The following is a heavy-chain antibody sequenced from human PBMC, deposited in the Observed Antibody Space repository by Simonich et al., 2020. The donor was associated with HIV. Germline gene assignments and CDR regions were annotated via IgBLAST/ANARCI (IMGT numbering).Heavy chain of an antibody. D-gene: IGHD6-6*01. CDR3: AKDRYSSSSGSFDY. CDR1: GFTFDEYA. Sequence: EVQLVESGGGLVQPGRSLRLSCAASGFTFDEYAMHWVRQAPAKGRGWVSGISWNSGSIGYADSVKGRFTISRDNAKNSLYLQMNSLRAEDMALYYCAKDRYSSSSGSFDYWGQGTLVTVSS. CDR2: ISWNSGSI. V-gene: IGHV3-9*03. J-gene: IGHJ4*02.